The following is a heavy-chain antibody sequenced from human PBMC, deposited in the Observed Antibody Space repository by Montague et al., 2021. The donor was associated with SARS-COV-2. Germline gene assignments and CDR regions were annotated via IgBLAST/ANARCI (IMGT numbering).Heavy chain of an antibody. J-gene: IGHJ5*02. V-gene: IGHV4-59*11. D-gene: IGHD3-10*01. CDR3: ARAVSVRRAVNWSDP. CDR1: GGSMSDHY. CDR2: IYYSGGI. Sequence: SETLSLTCTVSGGSMSDHYWAWIRQPPGKGLEWLAYIYYSGGINSNASLKSRVSMSVDTSKNQLSLKLTSVTAADTAVYYCARAVSVRRAVNWSDPWGQGTLVTVSS.